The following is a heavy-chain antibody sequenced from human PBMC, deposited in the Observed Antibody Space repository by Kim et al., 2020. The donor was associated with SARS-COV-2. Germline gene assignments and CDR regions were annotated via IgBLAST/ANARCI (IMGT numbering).Heavy chain of an antibody. CDR2: ISDDGERK. D-gene: IGHD2-2*01. J-gene: IGHJ4*02. CDR1: GFTFSSFG. Sequence: GGSLRLSCAASGFTFSSFGMHWVRRAPGKGLEWVAVISDDGERKYYADSVKGRFTISRDNSKNTLDLQMNSLRTEDTAVYLCAKGGHECSSSSCSLDWGQGTLVTVSS. CDR3: AKGGHECSSSSCSLD. V-gene: IGHV3-30*18.